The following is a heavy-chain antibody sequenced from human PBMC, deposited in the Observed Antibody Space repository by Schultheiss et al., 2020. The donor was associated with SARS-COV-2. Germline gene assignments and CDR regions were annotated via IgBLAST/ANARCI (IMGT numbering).Heavy chain of an antibody. D-gene: IGHD5-24*01. CDR1: DGSFSDHY. CDR3: ARRQFYYYGMDV. CDR2: VTHSGST. Sequence: SQTLSLTCAVSDGSFSDHYCTWIRQSPGKGLEYIGEVTHSGSTDYNPSLKSRVTISLDTSKNQFSLNLTAVTAADTAVYYCARRQFYYYGMDVWGQGTTVTVSS. V-gene: IGHV4-34*01. J-gene: IGHJ6*02.